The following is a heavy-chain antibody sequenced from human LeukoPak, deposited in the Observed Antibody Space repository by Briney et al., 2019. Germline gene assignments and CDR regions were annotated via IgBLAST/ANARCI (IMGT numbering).Heavy chain of an antibody. CDR3: ARERPDSRNLDS. J-gene: IGHJ4*02. CDR1: GFTFNNYW. Sequence: GGSLRLSCAASGFTFNNYWMSWVRQAPGKGLEWVANIKQDGSEKYYVDSVKGRFTISRDDSKNTLSLQMNDLRVEDTAVYYCARERPDSRNLDSWGRGALVTVSS. D-gene: IGHD1-14*01. CDR2: IKQDGSEK. V-gene: IGHV3-7*01.